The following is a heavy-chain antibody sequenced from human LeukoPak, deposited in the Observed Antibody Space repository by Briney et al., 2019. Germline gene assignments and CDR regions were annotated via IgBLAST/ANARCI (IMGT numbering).Heavy chain of an antibody. D-gene: IGHD2-15*01. CDR2: IYYSGTT. J-gene: IGHJ4*02. V-gene: IGHV4-30-4*01. CDR1: GGSISSGDDY. CDR3: ARLVGYYSRGSCYHFDY. Sequence: SETLSLTCTVCGGSISSGDDYWSWIRQPPGKGLEWIGYIYYSGTTYYNPSLKSRASISVDTSKNQFSLKLSSVTAADTALYFCARLVGYYSRGSCYHFDYWGQGSLVTVCS.